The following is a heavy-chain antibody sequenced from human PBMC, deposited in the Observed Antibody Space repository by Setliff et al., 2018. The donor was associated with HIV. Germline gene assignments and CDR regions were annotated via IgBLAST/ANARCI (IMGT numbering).Heavy chain of an antibody. Sequence: LRLSCAGSGFTFGDYSMHWVRQAPGKGLEWVSGIHWNSGTKGYADSVKGRFIISRDNAKNFVYLQVNSLRAEDTALYYCARGTSRTSWYDFDYWGQGTLVTVS. CDR1: GFTFGDYS. V-gene: IGHV3-9*01. CDR2: IHWNSGTK. CDR3: ARGTSRTSWYDFDY. D-gene: IGHD6-13*01. J-gene: IGHJ4*02.